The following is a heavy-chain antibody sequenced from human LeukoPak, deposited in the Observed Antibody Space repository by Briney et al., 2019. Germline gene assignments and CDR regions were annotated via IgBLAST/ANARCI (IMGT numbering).Heavy chain of an antibody. CDR3: ARGLSFSSWGPGYFDY. CDR1: GDSISSFY. J-gene: IGHJ4*02. CDR2: IFYSGST. V-gene: IGHV4-59*01. D-gene: IGHD6-13*01. Sequence: PSETLSLTCTVSGDSISSFYWSWIRQPPGKGLEWIGYIFYSGSTNYNPSLKSRVTISVNTSKNQFSLKLNSVTAADTAVYYCARGLSFSSWGPGYFDYWGQGTLVTVSS.